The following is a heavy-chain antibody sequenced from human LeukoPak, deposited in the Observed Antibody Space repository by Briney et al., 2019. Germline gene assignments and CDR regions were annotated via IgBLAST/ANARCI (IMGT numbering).Heavy chain of an antibody. D-gene: IGHD2-15*01. CDR3: AKAGYCSGGSCTNWFDP. J-gene: IGHJ5*02. CDR2: IGGSGDST. Sequence: GGSLRLSCAASGFTFSSYIMSWVRQAPGKGLEWVSLIGGSGDSTYYADSVKGRFTISRDNSKNTLYLRMNSLRADDTAVYYCAKAGYCSGGSCTNWFDPWGQGTLVTVSS. CDR1: GFTFSSYI. V-gene: IGHV3-23*01.